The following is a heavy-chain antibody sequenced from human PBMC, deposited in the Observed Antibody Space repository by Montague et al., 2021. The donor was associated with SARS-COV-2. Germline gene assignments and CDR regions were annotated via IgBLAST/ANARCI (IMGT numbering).Heavy chain of an antibody. V-gene: IGHV6-1*01. J-gene: IGHJ4*02. Sequence: VSEKSRITINPDTSKNQISLQLNSVTPEDTAVYYCARTSASSDYWGQGTLVTVSS. CDR3: ARTSASSDY. D-gene: IGHD1-26*01.